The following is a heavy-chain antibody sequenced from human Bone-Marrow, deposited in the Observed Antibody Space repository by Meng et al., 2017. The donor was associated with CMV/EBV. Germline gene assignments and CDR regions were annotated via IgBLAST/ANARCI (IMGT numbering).Heavy chain of an antibody. CDR1: GFTFSSYG. J-gene: IGHJ6*02. V-gene: IGHV3-30*02. CDR2: IRYDGSNK. Sequence: GESLKISCAASGFTFSSYGMHWVRQAPGKGLEWVAFIRYDGSNKYYAGSVKGRFTISRENAKNSLYLQMNSLRAGDTAVYYCARDGDRDYWGYKGYGMDVWGQGTTVTVSS. D-gene: IGHD7-27*01. CDR3: ARDGDRDYWGYKGYGMDV.